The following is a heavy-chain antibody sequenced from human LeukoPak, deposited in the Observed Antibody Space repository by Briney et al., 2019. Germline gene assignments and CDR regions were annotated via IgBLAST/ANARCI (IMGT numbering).Heavy chain of an antibody. Sequence: PGRSLRLSCAASGFTISSYWMHWVRQAPGKGLVWVSRINPAGSVTNHADSVRGRFTISRDTATNTLYLEMNSLRAEVTAVYYCSRDFVGAEDYWGQGTLVTVSS. CDR1: GFTISSYW. D-gene: IGHD3-16*01. J-gene: IGHJ4*02. CDR3: SRDFVGAEDY. V-gene: IGHV3-74*01. CDR2: INPAGSVT.